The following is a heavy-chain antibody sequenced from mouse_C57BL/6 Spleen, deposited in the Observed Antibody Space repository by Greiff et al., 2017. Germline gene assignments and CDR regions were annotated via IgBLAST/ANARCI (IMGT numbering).Heavy chain of an antibody. D-gene: IGHD1-1*01. CDR2: IDPSDSYT. CDR3: ARRYCGRSFAY. CDR1: GYTFTSYW. Sequence: VQLQQSGAELVMPGASVKLSCKASGYTFTSYWMHWVKQRPGQSLEWIGEIDPSDSYTNYNQKFKGKSTLTVDKSSSTAYMQLSSLTSEDSAVYYCARRYCGRSFAYWGQGTLVTVSA. V-gene: IGHV1-69*01. J-gene: IGHJ3*01.